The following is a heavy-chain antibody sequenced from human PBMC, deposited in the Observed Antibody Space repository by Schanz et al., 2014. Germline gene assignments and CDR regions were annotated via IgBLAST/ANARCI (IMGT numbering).Heavy chain of an antibody. J-gene: IGHJ3*02. CDR2: INTGGDST. D-gene: IGHD4-17*01. Sequence: EVKLLESGGTLVRPGGSLRLSCAASGFTFSTYAMAWVRQAPGKGLEWVSSINTGGDSTYYADSVKGRFTISRDNAKNSLYLQMNNLRAEDTAVYYCARKMKLGVYGGKGHDSLDIWGQGTMVTVSS. CDR1: GFTFSTYA. V-gene: IGHV3-23*01. CDR3: ARKMKLGVYGGKGHDSLDI.